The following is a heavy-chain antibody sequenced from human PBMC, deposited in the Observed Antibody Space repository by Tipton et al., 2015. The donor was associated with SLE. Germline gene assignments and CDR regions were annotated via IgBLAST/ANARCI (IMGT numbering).Heavy chain of an antibody. CDR3: ARGAPSGYHFDC. D-gene: IGHD3-22*01. J-gene: IGHJ4*02. Sequence: TLSLTCTVSGGSITDYYWRWIRQPPGKGLEWIGFIYTSGSTNYNPSLKSRVTISVDTSKNQFSLTLSSVTAADTAVYYCARGAPSGYHFDCWGQGTLVTVSS. CDR1: GGSITDYY. CDR2: IYTSGST. V-gene: IGHV4-4*08.